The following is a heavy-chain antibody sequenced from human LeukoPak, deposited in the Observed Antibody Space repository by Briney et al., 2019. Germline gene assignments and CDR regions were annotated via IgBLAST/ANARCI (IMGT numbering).Heavy chain of an antibody. J-gene: IGHJ6*03. V-gene: IGHV3-7*01. CDR2: IKQDGSEK. CDR3: ARARVGSTSSDPHSVIQQTYYMDV. D-gene: IGHD2-2*01. CDR1: GFTFSSYW. Sequence: PGGSLRLSCAASGFTFSSYWMSWVRQAPGKGLEWVANIKQDGSEKSYVNSVKGRFTISRDNAKNSLYLQMNSLRAEDTAVYYCARARVGSTSSDPHSVIQQTYYMDVWGKGTTVTVSS.